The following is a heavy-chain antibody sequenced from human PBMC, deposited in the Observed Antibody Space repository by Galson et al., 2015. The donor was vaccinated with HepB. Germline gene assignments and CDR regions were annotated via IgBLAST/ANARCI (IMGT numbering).Heavy chain of an antibody. CDR1: GFSLSTSGVG. CDR3: AHRLKSTMIVRIGAFDI. V-gene: IGHV2-5*02. Sequence: PALVKPTQTLTLTCTFSGFSLSTSGVGVGWIRQPPGKALEWLALIYWDDDKRYSPSLKSRLTITKDTSKNQVVLTMTNMDPVDTATYYCAHRLKSTMIVRIGAFDIWGQGTMVTVSS. J-gene: IGHJ3*02. D-gene: IGHD3-22*01. CDR2: IYWDDDK.